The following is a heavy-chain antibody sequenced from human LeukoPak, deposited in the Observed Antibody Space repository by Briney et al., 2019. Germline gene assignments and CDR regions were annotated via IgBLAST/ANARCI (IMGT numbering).Heavy chain of an antibody. D-gene: IGHD5-12*01. Sequence: SETLSLTCAVYGGSFSGYYWSWIRQPPGKGLEWIGEINHSGSTNYNPSLKGRVTISVDTSKNQFSLKLSSVTAADTAVYYCARGRDIVALGYWGQGTLVTVSS. CDR2: INHSGST. J-gene: IGHJ4*02. CDR3: ARGRDIVALGY. V-gene: IGHV4-34*01. CDR1: GGSFSGYY.